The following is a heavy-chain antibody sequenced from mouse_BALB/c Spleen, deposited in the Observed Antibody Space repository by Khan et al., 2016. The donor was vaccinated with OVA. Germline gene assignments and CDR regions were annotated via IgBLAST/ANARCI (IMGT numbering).Heavy chain of an antibody. CDR1: GYTFTKFG. CDR3: ARPPYFSYTMDY. D-gene: IGHD2-10*01. V-gene: IGHV9-3-1*01. J-gene: IGHJ4*01. CDR2: INTYTGEP. Sequence: QIQLVQSGPELKKPGETVKISCKASGYTFTKFGMNWVQQAPGKGLEWMGWINTYTGEPTYADDFKGRFAFSMETSARTAYLQINNLKDEETASYFCARPPYFSYTMDYWGQGTSVTVSS.